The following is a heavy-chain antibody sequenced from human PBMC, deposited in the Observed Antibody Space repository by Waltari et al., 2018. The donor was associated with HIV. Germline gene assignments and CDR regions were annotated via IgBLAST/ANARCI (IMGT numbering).Heavy chain of an antibody. Sequence: QVQLVESGGGVGQPGRSLRLSCAASGFTFSSYGQHWVRRAQGKGRELVAVIWYDGSNKYYADSVKGRFTISRDNSKNTLYLQMNSLRAEDTAVYYCATVLVAVAGRDYWGQGTLVTVSS. CDR1: GFTFSSYG. J-gene: IGHJ4*02. D-gene: IGHD6-19*01. CDR3: ATVLVAVAGRDY. V-gene: IGHV3-33*01. CDR2: IWYDGSNK.